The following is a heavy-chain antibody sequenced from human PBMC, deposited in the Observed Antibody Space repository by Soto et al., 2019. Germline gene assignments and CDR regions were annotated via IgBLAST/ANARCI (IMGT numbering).Heavy chain of an antibody. Sequence: GGSLRLSCAASVFPFSGSAMHWVRQAPGKGLEWVGRIRSKANSDATVYAASVKGRFTISRDDSKNTAYLQMNSLKTEDTAVYYCTTPSINYDILTDYFNYWGQGSLVTVSS. CDR1: VFPFSGSA. D-gene: IGHD3-9*01. CDR2: IRSKANSDAT. J-gene: IGHJ4*02. V-gene: IGHV3-73*01. CDR3: TTPSINYDILTDYFNY.